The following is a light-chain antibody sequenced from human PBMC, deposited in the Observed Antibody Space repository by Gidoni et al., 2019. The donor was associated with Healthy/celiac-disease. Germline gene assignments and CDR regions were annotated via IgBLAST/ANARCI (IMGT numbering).Light chain of an antibody. CDR2: DAS. CDR3: QQYDNLHLT. J-gene: IGKJ4*01. Sequence: DLQMTQSPSSLSASVGDRVTITCQASQDISNYLNWYQQKPGKAPKLLIYDASNLETGVPSRFSGSGSGTDFTLTISSLQPEDIATYYCQQYDNLHLTFGGGTKVEIK. V-gene: IGKV1-33*01. CDR1: QDISNY.